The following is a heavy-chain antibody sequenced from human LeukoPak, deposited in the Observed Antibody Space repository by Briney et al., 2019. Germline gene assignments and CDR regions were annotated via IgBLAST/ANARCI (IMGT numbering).Heavy chain of an antibody. CDR2: ISESGDVT. CDR1: GFTFSSYP. V-gene: IGHV3-23*01. Sequence: PGGSLRLSCVVSGFTFSSYPMSWVRQAPGKGVEWVSVISESGDVTHYADSMKGRFTISRDNTKNTLNLQMNGLRDEDTAIYYCARDSSHYLGSSDYWGQGALVTVSS. CDR3: ARDSSHYLGSSDY. D-gene: IGHD6-6*01. J-gene: IGHJ4*02.